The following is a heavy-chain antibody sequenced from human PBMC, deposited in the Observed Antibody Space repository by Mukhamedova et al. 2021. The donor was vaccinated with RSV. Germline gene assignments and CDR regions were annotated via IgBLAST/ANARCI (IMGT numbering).Heavy chain of an antibody. D-gene: IGHD3-22*01. CDR3: TRLPDYYDSRGYRN. J-gene: IGHJ4*02. CDR2: IRSKANNYAI. V-gene: IGHV3-73*01. Sequence: IRSKANNYAIQYGASVRGRFTISRDDSKNTAYLQMDSLKIEDTAVYYCTRLPDYYDSRGYRNWGQGSQVTVSS.